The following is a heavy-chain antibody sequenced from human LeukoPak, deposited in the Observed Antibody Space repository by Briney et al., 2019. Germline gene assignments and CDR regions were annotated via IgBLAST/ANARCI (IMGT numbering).Heavy chain of an antibody. Sequence: GSLRLSCAASGFTFDDYAMHWIRQPAGKGLEWIGRIYTSGSTNYNPSLKSRVTMSVDTSKNQFSLKQNSVTAADTAVYYCARLGGLRYFDWLRGVGAFDIWGQGTMVTVSS. V-gene: IGHV4-4*07. CDR2: IYTSGST. CDR1: GFTFDDYA. J-gene: IGHJ3*02. CDR3: ARLGGLRYFDWLRGVGAFDI. D-gene: IGHD3-9*01.